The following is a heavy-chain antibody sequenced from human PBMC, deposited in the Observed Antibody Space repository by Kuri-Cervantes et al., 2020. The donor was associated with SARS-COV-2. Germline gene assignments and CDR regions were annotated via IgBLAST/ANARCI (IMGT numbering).Heavy chain of an antibody. D-gene: IGHD2-2*01. CDR3: ARDIVVVPAANAWIQLWFDYYYYGMDV. CDR2: INPNSGGT. V-gene: IGHV1-2*02. Sequence: ASVKVSCKASGYTFTGYYMHWVRQAPGQGLEWMGWINPNSGGTNYAQKFQGRVTMTRDTSISTAYMELSRLRSDDTAVYYCARDIVVVPAANAWIQLWFDYYYYGMDVWGQGTTVTVSS. J-gene: IGHJ6*02. CDR1: GYTFTGYY.